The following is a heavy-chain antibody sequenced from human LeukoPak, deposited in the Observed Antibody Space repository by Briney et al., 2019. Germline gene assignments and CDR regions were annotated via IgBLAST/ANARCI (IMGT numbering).Heavy chain of an antibody. J-gene: IGHJ6*03. CDR3: AREAAPRYYYYMDV. CDR1: GGSISSGGYY. D-gene: IGHD6-6*01. CDR2: IYHSGST. V-gene: IGHV4-30-2*01. Sequence: SETLSLTCTVSGGSISSGGYYWSWIRQPPGKGLEWIGYIYHSGSTYYNPSLKSRVTISVDRSKNQFSLKLSSVTAADTAVYYCAREAAPRYYYYMDVWGKGTTVTVSS.